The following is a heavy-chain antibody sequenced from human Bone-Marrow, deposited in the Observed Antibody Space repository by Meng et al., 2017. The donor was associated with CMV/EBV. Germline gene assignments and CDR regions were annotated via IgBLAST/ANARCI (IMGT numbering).Heavy chain of an antibody. CDR1: GFTFSNYG. V-gene: IGHV3-30*02. D-gene: IGHD3-22*01. J-gene: IGHJ4*02. CDR2: IRHDGANE. Sequence: GESLKIYCEASGFTFSNYGMHWVRQAPGKGLEWVAFIRHDGANEYYADSVKGRFTVSRDHSKDALYLQMDSLRPEDTAVHYCAKGSESRGYNYALDYWGQGTLVTIAS. CDR3: AKGSESRGYNYALDY.